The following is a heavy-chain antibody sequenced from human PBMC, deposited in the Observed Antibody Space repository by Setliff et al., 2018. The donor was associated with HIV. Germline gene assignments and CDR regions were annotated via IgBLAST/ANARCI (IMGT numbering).Heavy chain of an antibody. CDR3: ARGNSRRLRVHYYYYYMDV. Sequence: SETLSLTCTVSGGSITTSTFYWGWIRQPPGKGLEWIGSIYYSGSTYYNPSLKSRLTITQHTSKNHFSLSLSSVTAADTAVYYCARGNSRRLRVHYYYYYMDVWGKGTTVTVSS. D-gene: IGHD4-17*01. J-gene: IGHJ6*03. CDR1: GGSITTSTFY. CDR2: IYYSGST. V-gene: IGHV4-39*02.